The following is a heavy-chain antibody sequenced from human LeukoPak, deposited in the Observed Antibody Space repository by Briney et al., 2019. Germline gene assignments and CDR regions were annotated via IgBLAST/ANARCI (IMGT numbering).Heavy chain of an antibody. CDR1: GYTFTGYY. Sequence: ASVKVSYKASGYTFTGYYMHWVRQAPGQGLEWMGWINPNSGGTNYAQKFQGWVTMTRDTSISTAYMELSRLRSDDTAVYYCARAHYNWNDALFDYWGQGTLVTVSS. CDR3: ARAHYNWNDALFDY. J-gene: IGHJ4*02. V-gene: IGHV1-2*04. CDR2: INPNSGGT. D-gene: IGHD1-1*01.